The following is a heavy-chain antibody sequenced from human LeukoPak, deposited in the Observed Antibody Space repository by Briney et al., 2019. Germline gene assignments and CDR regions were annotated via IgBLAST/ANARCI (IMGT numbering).Heavy chain of an antibody. D-gene: IGHD1-26*01. J-gene: IGHJ4*02. Sequence: GGSLRLSCAASGFTFSSYAMSWVRQAPGKGLEWVSAISGSGGSTYYADSVKGRFTISRDNSKNTLYLQMDSLRAEDTAVYYCAKGVYSGSYRLSFSHWGQGTLVTVSS. V-gene: IGHV3-23*01. CDR3: AKGVYSGSYRLSFSH. CDR2: ISGSGGST. CDR1: GFTFSSYA.